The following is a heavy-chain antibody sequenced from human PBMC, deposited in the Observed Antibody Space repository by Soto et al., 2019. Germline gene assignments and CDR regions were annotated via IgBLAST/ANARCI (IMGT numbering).Heavy chain of an antibody. D-gene: IGHD3-3*01. CDR2: INHSGST. J-gene: IGHJ4*02. Sequence: QVQLQQWGAGLLKPSETLSLTCAVYGGSFSGYYWSWIRQPPGKGLEWIGEINHSGSTNYNPSPKSRVTISVDTSKNQFSLKLSSVTAADTAVYYCARKTIFGVVHYWGQGTLVTVSS. V-gene: IGHV4-34*01. CDR3: ARKTIFGVVHY. CDR1: GGSFSGYY.